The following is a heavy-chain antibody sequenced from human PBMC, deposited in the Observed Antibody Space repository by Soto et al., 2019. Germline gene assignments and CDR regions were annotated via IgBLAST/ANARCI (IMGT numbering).Heavy chain of an antibody. D-gene: IGHD6-19*01. CDR2: IYSGGST. CDR1: GFTVSSNY. J-gene: IGHJ4*02. CDR3: ARGRLIAVAGGYYFDY. Sequence: GWSLRLSCAASGFTVSSNYMSWVRQAPGKGLEWVSVIYSGGSTYYADSVKGRFTISRDNSKNTLYLQMNSLRAEDTAVYYCARGRLIAVAGGYYFDYWGQGTLVTVSS. V-gene: IGHV3-53*01.